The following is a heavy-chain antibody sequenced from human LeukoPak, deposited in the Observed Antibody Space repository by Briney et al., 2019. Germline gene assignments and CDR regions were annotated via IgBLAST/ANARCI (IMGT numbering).Heavy chain of an antibody. CDR1: GGSISSYY. Sequence: SETLSLTCTVSGGSISSYYWSWIRQPPGKGLEWIGYIYYSGSTNYNPSLKSRVTISVDTSKNQFSLKLSSVTAADTAVYYCARSHSLYYGPYMDVWGKGTTIIVSS. V-gene: IGHV4-59*08. CDR2: IYYSGST. J-gene: IGHJ6*03. CDR3: ARSHSLYYGPYMDV. D-gene: IGHD3-10*01.